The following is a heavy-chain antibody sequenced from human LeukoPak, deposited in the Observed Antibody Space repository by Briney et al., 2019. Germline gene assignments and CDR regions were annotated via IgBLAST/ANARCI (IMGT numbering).Heavy chain of an antibody. CDR1: GGSISSGGYY. V-gene: IGHV4-30-2*01. CDR2: IYHSGST. CDR3: ARAGGDTAMVRAEYFQH. D-gene: IGHD5-18*01. J-gene: IGHJ1*01. Sequence: SETLSLTCTVSGGSISSGGYYWSWIRQPPGKGLEWIGYIYHSGSTYYNPSLKSRVTISVDRSKNQFSLKLSSVTAADTAVYYCARAGGDTAMVRAEYFQHWGQGTLVTVSS.